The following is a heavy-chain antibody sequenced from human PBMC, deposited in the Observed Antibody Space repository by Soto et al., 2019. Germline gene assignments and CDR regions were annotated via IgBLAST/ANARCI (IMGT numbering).Heavy chain of an antibody. CDR1: GGTFSSYG. J-gene: IGHJ3*02. CDR3: ARDREMATILNVFDI. D-gene: IGHD5-12*01. CDR2: IIPILGIE. Sequence: QVQLVQSGAEVKKPGSSVKVSCKASGGTFSSYGFNWMRQAPGQGLEWMGGIIPILGIENYAQKLQGRVTITADESTSIIYLELSSLRSEDTAVYYCARDREMATILNVFDIWGQGTMVTVS. V-gene: IGHV1-69*04.